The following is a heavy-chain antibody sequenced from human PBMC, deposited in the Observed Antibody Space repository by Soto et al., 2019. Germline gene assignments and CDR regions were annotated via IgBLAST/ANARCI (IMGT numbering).Heavy chain of an antibody. CDR1: GGSISSGATGSY. CDR2: IYYTGNT. V-gene: IGHV4-31*03. J-gene: IGHJ4*02. CDR3: ASGHDAYKVRY. D-gene: IGHD1-1*01. Sequence: QVQLQESGPGLVKPSQTLSLTCTVSGGSISSGATGSYWTWIRQLPGKGLEWIGYIYYTGNTYYNXSXKXSPTISIDTSENQFSLRLTSVTAADTAVYFCASGHDAYKVRYWGQGTLVTVSS.